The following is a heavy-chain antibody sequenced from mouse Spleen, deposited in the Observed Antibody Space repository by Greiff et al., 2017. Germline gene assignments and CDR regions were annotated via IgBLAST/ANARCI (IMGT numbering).Heavy chain of an antibody. Sequence: EVKLVESEGGLVQPGSSMKLSCTASGFTFSDYYMAWVRQAPEKGLEWVANINYDGSSTYYLDSLKSRFIISRDNAKNILYLQMSSLKSEDTATYYCAREGLGLRLGYFDYWGQGTTLTVSS. CDR1: GFTFSDYY. D-gene: IGHD1-2*01. J-gene: IGHJ2*01. V-gene: IGHV5-16*01. CDR2: INYDGSST. CDR3: AREGLGLRLGYFDY.